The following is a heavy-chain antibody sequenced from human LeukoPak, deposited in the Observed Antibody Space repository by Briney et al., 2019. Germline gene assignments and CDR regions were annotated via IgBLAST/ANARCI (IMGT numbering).Heavy chain of an antibody. D-gene: IGHD2-15*01. CDR3: ARPSRYCSGGSCYSFYAFDI. Sequence: ASVKVSCKASGGTFSSYAISWVRQAPGQGLEWMGGIIPIFGTANYAQKFQGRVTITADESTSTAYMELSSLRSEDTAVYYCARPSRYCSGGSCYSFYAFDIWGQGTMVTVSS. J-gene: IGHJ3*02. CDR1: GGTFSSYA. V-gene: IGHV1-69*13. CDR2: IIPIFGTA.